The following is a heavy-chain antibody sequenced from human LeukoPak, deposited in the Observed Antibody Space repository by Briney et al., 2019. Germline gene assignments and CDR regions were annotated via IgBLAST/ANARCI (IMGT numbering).Heavy chain of an antibody. Sequence: PRRSLRLSCAASGFTFSNYGMHWVRQAPGKGLEWVAAISTDGSRISYADSVKGRFTISRDNAKNSLYLQMNSLRAEDTALYHCARDVPSYGGYYMDVWGKGTTVTISS. D-gene: IGHD3-10*01. CDR1: GFTFSNYG. CDR2: ISTDGSRI. CDR3: ARDVPSYGGYYMDV. J-gene: IGHJ6*03. V-gene: IGHV3-30*03.